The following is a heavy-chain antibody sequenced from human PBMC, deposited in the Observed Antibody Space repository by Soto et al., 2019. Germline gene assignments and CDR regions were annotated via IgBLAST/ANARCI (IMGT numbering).Heavy chain of an antibody. J-gene: IGHJ4*02. CDR3: ARDPFDY. V-gene: IGHV3-21*01. Sequence: GGSLRLSFAASGFTLSSYHLNWVRQAPLKVLEWVSSISSSSSYIYYADSVKGRFTISRDNAKNSLYLQMNSLRAEDTAVYYCARDPFDYWGQGTMVTVSS. CDR1: GFTLSSYH. CDR2: ISSSSSYI.